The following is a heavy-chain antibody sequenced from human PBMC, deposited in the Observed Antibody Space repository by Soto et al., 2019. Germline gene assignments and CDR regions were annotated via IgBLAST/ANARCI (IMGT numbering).Heavy chain of an antibody. CDR1: GGSFSGYY. Sequence: QVQLQQWGAGLLKPSETLSLTCAVYGGSFSGYYWSWIRQPPGKGLEWIGEINHSGSTNYNPSLKSRVTISVDTSKNQFSLKLSSVTAADTAVYYCARGGYSGYDFATTIFDYWGQGTLVTVSS. D-gene: IGHD5-12*01. J-gene: IGHJ4*02. CDR3: ARGGYSGYDFATTIFDY. CDR2: INHSGST. V-gene: IGHV4-34*01.